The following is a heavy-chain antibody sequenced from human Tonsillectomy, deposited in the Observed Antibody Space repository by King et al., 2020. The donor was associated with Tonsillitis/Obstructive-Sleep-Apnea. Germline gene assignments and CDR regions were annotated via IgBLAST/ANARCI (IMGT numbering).Heavy chain of an antibody. Sequence: QVQLVESGGGVVQPGRSLRLSCAASGFTFRNYGMHWVRQAPGKGLEWVAILWYDGTREYYADSVRGRFTISRDNSKNTLYLQMDSLRAEDTAVYYCASLTPGILISSGAIDYWGQGTLVTVSS. J-gene: IGHJ4*02. CDR1: GFTFRNYG. D-gene: IGHD2/OR15-2a*01. CDR2: LWYDGTRE. CDR3: ASLTPGILISSGAIDY. V-gene: IGHV3-33*03.